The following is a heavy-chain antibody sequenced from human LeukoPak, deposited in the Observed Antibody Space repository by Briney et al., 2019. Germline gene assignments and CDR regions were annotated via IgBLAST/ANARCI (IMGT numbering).Heavy chain of an antibody. J-gene: IGHJ4*02. Sequence: QPGGSLRLSCAASGFTFSSYGMHWVRQAPGKGLEWVAFTRYDGSDKYYADSVKGRFTISRDNSKNTLYLQMNSLRAEDTAVYYCAKDHGSGSYYNPAFDYWGQGTLVTVSS. CDR3: AKDHGSGSYYNPAFDY. D-gene: IGHD3-10*01. CDR1: GFTFSSYG. CDR2: TRYDGSDK. V-gene: IGHV3-30*02.